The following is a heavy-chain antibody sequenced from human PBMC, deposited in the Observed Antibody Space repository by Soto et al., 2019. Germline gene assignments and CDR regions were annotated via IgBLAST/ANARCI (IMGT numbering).Heavy chain of an antibody. J-gene: IGHJ6*02. Sequence: QVQLVQSGAEVKKPGASVKVSCKASGYTFTSYYMHWVRQAPGQGLEWMGIINPSGGSTSYAQKFQGRVTMTRHTSTSTVYMELSSLRSEDTAVYYCATISGGPLYYYYGMDVWGQGTTVTVSS. CDR3: ATISGGPLYYYYGMDV. CDR1: GYTFTSYY. V-gene: IGHV1-46*01. CDR2: INPSGGST. D-gene: IGHD2-15*01.